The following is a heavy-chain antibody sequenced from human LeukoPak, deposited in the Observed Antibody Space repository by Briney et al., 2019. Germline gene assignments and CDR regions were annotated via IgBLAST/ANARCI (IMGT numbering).Heavy chain of an antibody. V-gene: IGHV4-59*11. Sequence: SETLSLTCSVSGSSINSHYWSWIRQSPGKGLEWIGYVFNGGSTNYYPSLKSRVTMSLDTSRDQFSLRLSSVTAADTAIYYCASRPADSTWYGVFDYWSQGTLVTVSS. CDR2: VFNGGST. CDR3: ASRPADSTWYGVFDY. D-gene: IGHD6-13*01. J-gene: IGHJ4*02. CDR1: GSSINSHY.